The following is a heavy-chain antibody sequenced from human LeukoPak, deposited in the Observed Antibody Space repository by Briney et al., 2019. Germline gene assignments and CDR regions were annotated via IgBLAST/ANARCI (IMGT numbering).Heavy chain of an antibody. CDR1: GGSISSGSYY. V-gene: IGHV4-61*02. D-gene: IGHD6-13*01. Sequence: SETLSLTCTVSGGSISSGSYYWSWIRQPAGKGLEWIGRIYTSGSTNYNPSLKSRITISVDTSKNQFSLKLSSVTAADTAVYYCASRGYSSSWRGYYYYMDVWGKGTTVTVSS. CDR2: IYTSGST. CDR3: ASRGYSSSWRGYYYYMDV. J-gene: IGHJ6*03.